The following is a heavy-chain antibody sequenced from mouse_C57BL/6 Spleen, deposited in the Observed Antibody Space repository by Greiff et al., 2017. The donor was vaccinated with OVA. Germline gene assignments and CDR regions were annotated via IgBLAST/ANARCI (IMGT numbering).Heavy chain of an antibody. V-gene: IGHV3-6*01. CDR2: ISYDGSN. J-gene: IGHJ2*01. Sequence: EVKLQESGPGLVKPSQSLSLTCSVTGYSITSGYYWNWIRQFPGNKLEWMGYISYDGSNNYNPSLKNRNSITRDTSKNQFFLKLNSVTTEDTATYYCARRDYDYFDYWGQGTTLTVSS. CDR1: GYSITSGYY. D-gene: IGHD2-4*01. CDR3: ARRDYDYFDY.